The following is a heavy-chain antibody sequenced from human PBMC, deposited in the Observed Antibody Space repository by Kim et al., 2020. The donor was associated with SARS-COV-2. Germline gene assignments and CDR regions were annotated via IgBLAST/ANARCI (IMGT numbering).Heavy chain of an antibody. J-gene: IGHJ4*02. CDR3: ARGLGDGYNPPLAY. V-gene: IGHV4-31*03. CDR1: GGSISSGGYY. CDR2: IYYSGST. Sequence: SETLSLTCTVSGGSISSGGYYWSWIRQHPGKGLEWIGYIYYSGSTYYNPSLKSRVTISVDTSKNQFSLKLSSVTAADTAVYYCARGLGDGYNPPLAYWGQGTLFTVSS. D-gene: IGHD5-12*01.